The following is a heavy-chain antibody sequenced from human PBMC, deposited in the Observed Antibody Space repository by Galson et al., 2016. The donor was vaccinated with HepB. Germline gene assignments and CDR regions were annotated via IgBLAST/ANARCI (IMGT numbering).Heavy chain of an antibody. D-gene: IGHD1-26*01. V-gene: IGHV1-69*13. CDR3: ARDRNRWELLSGYYYHHGMDV. CDR2: IIPISGTP. CDR1: GGTFSSYA. J-gene: IGHJ6*02. Sequence: SVKVSCKASGGTFSSYAISWVRQAPGQGLEWMGGIIPISGTPKYAQKFQDRVTITADESTSTAYVELSSLRSEDTAVYYCARDRNRWELLSGYYYHHGMDVWGQGTTVTVSS.